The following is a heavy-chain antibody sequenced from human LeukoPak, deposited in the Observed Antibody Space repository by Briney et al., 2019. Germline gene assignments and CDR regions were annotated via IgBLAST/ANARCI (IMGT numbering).Heavy chain of an antibody. CDR2: ISSISHYI. CDR3: ARDREAPAAGNFDY. CDR1: GFTFGDYT. J-gene: IGHJ4*02. V-gene: IGHV3-21*04. Sequence: AGGSLRLSCAASGFTFGDYTMNWVRQAPGKGLEWVSSISSISHYIYYADSLKGRFTISRDNAKNSLYLQMNSLRAEDTALYHCARDREAPAAGNFDYWGQGTLVTVSS. D-gene: IGHD6-13*01.